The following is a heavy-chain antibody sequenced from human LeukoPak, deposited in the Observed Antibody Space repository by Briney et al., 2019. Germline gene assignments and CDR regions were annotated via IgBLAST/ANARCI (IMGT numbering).Heavy chain of an antibody. CDR3: ARRTARKYWFDP. Sequence: SETLSLTCAVYGGSFSGYYWSWIRQPPGKGLEWIGEINHSGSTNYNPSLRSRVTISVDTSKNQFSLKLSSVTAADTAVYYCARRTARKYWFDPRGQGTLVTVSS. J-gene: IGHJ5*02. D-gene: IGHD1-1*01. CDR1: GGSFSGYY. V-gene: IGHV4-34*01. CDR2: INHSGST.